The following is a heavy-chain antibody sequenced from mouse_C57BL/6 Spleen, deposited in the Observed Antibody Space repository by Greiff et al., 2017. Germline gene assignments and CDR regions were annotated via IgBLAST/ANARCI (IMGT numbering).Heavy chain of an antibody. J-gene: IGHJ1*03. Sequence: VQLQQSGAELVKPGASVKLSCTASGFNIKDYYMHWVKQRTEQGLEWIGRIDPEDGETKYAPNFQGKATITADTSSNTAYLQLSSLTSEDTAVYYCARGYYGSSYGYFDVWGTGTTVTVSS. CDR2: IDPEDGET. V-gene: IGHV14-2*01. CDR1: GFNIKDYY. D-gene: IGHD1-1*01. CDR3: ARGYYGSSYGYFDV.